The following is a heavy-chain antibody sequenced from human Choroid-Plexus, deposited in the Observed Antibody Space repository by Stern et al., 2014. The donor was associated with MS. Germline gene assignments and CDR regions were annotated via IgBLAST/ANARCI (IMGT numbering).Heavy chain of an antibody. D-gene: IGHD2-15*01. CDR2: IAYDGSDK. V-gene: IGHV3-30*18. CDR1: GFPFSNFG. Sequence: QVQLVESGGGVAQPGRPLILSCAASGFPFSNFGMHWVRQAPGQGLERVARIAYDGSDKYYADSVRGRFAILRDNAKNTLYMHMNSLRAEDTAVYYCAKDRQWSTYFFDYWGQGSLVTVSS. CDR3: AKDRQWSTYFFDY. J-gene: IGHJ4*02.